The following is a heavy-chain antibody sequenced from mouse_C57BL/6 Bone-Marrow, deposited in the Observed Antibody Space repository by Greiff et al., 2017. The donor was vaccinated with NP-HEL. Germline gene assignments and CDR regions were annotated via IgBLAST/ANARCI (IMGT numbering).Heavy chain of an antibody. V-gene: IGHV1-74*01. D-gene: IGHD2-3*01. CDR1: GYTFTSYW. CDR2: IHPSDSDT. J-gene: IGHJ3*01. Sequence: QVQLQQSGAELVKPGASVKVSCKASGYTFTSYWMHWVKQRPGQGLEWIGRIHPSDSDTNYNQKFKGKATLTVDKSSSTAYMQLSSLTSEDSAVYYCAIGVYDGYYDWFAYWGQGTLVTVSA. CDR3: AIGVYDGYYDWFAY.